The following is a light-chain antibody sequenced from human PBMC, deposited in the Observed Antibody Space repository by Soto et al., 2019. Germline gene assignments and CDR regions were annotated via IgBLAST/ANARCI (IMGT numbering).Light chain of an antibody. CDR2: KAS. Sequence: DIQMTQSPSSVSPSVGDRVTITCRASQSISSWLAWYQQKPGKAPKLLIYKASSLESGVPSRFSGSGSGTEFTLTISSLQPDDFATYYCQQYNSYSPWTFGQGTKVDIK. CDR1: QSISSW. J-gene: IGKJ1*01. CDR3: QQYNSYSPWT. V-gene: IGKV1-5*03.